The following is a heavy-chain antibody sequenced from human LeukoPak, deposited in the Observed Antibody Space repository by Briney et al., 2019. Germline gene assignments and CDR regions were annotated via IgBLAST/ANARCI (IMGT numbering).Heavy chain of an antibody. CDR2: IHHSGST. CDR1: DFSITSDYY. J-gene: IGHJ4*02. V-gene: IGHV4-38-2*02. CDR3: ASVTSGDYDSVQYYFDS. Sequence: SETLSLTCTVSDFSITSDYYWGWIRQAPGKGLEWIGSIHHSGSTFFNPSLKSRVAVSIDTSENQFSLKLSSVTAADTAVYYCASVTSGDYDSVQYYFDSWGQGTLITVSS. D-gene: IGHD4-17*01.